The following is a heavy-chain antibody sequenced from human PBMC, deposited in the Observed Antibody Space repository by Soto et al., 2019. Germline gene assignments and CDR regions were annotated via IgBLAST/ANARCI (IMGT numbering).Heavy chain of an antibody. V-gene: IGHV4-34*01. CDR3: ARGRARRIGPFDY. Sequence: QVQLQQWGAGLLKPSETLSLTCAVYGGSFSGYYWSWIRQPPGKGLEWIGEINHSGSTNYNPSLKSRVTISVDTSKNQFSLKLSSVTAADTAVYYCARGRARRIGPFDYWGQGTLVTVSS. J-gene: IGHJ4*02. CDR2: INHSGST. D-gene: IGHD2-15*01. CDR1: GGSFSGYY.